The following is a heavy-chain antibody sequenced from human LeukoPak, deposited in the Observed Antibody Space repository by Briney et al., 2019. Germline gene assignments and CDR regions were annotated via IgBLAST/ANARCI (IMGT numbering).Heavy chain of an antibody. V-gene: IGHV4-30-4*01. CDR3: ARGGSPRGYSYGWGY. CDR2: IYYSGST. D-gene: IGHD5-18*01. J-gene: IGHJ4*02. CDR1: GGSISSGDYY. Sequence: SETLSLTCTVSGGSISSGDYYWSWIRQPPGKGLEWIGYIYYSGSTYYSPSLKSRVTISVDTSKNQFSLKLSSVTAADTAVYYCARGGSPRGYSYGWGYWGQGTLVTVSS.